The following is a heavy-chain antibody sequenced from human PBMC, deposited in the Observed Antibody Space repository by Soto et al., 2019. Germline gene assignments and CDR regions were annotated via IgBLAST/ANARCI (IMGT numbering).Heavy chain of an antibody. CDR1: GGSFSGYY. CDR3: PRQYCSSTSCAYYFDY. J-gene: IGHJ4*01. Sequence: SETLSLTCAVYGGSFSGYYWSWIRQPPGKGLEWIGEINHSGSTNYNPSLKSRVTISVDTSKNQFSLKLSSVTAADTAVYYCPRQYCSSTSCAYYFDYWGQGTLVTVSS. CDR2: INHSGST. V-gene: IGHV4-34*01. D-gene: IGHD2-2*01.